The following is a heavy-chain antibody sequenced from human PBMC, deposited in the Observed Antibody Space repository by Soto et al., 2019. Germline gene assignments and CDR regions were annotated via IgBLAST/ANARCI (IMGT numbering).Heavy chain of an antibody. Sequence: EVQLVASGGGLVQPGGSLRLSCAASGFTFSSYWMSWVRQAPGKGLEWVANIKQDGSEKYYVDSVKGRFTISRDNAKNSLYLQMNSLRAEDTAVYYCARDYQWLLLSYYFDYWGQGTLVTVSS. CDR3: ARDYQWLLLSYYFDY. D-gene: IGHD6-19*01. J-gene: IGHJ4*02. V-gene: IGHV3-7*01. CDR2: IKQDGSEK. CDR1: GFTFSSYW.